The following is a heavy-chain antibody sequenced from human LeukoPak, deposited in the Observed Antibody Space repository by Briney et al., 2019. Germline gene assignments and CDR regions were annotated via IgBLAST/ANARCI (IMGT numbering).Heavy chain of an antibody. V-gene: IGHV3-48*02. CDR1: GFTLSSYS. D-gene: IGHD6-13*01. J-gene: IGHJ5*02. CDR3: ARVGYSSSWYGVA. CDR2: ISGGSSFI. Sequence: GGSLRLSCAASGFTLSSYSMNWVRQAPGKGLEWVSYISGGSSFIYYADSVKGRFTISRDNAKNSLYLQMNSLRDEDTAVYYCARVGYSSSWYGVAWGQGTLVTVSS.